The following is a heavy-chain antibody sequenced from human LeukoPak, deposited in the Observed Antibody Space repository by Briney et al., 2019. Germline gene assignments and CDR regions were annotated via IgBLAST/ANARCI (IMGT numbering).Heavy chain of an antibody. CDR2: INPSGGST. D-gene: IGHD5-18*01. CDR1: GYTFTSYY. CDR3: ARRHRGYSYGYFDY. J-gene: IGHJ4*02. V-gene: IGHV1-46*01. Sequence: ASVKVSCKASGYTFTSYYIHWVRQAPGQGLEWMGMINPSGGSTTYAQKFQGRVTLTRDMSTSTVNMELSSLRSEDTAVYYCARRHRGYSYGYFDYWGQGTLVTVPS.